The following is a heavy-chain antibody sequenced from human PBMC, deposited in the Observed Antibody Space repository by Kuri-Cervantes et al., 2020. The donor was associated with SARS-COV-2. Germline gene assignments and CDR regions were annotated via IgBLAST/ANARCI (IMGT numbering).Heavy chain of an antibody. V-gene: IGHV4-59*08. Sequence: EPLSLTCHVSGGSISSYYWSWIRQPPGKGLEWIGYIYISGSTNYNPSLKSRVTLSVDTSKNKFSLRLSSVTAADTAVYYGARHYAFGAPPAKDASDIWGQGTMVTVSS. D-gene: IGHD3-16*01. J-gene: IGHJ3*02. CDR2: IYISGST. CDR1: GGSISSYY. CDR3: ARHYAFGAPPAKDASDI.